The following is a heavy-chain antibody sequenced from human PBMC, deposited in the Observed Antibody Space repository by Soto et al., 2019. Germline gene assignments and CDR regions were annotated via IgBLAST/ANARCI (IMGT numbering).Heavy chain of an antibody. Sequence: QVQLVESGGGVVQPGRSLRLSCAASGFTFSSYGMHWVRQAPGKGLEWVAVISYDGSNKYYADSVKGRFTISRDKSKNALYLQMESLKGEDKGGYYCWEEFLTAVAGKEYGGPGTLVTGS. V-gene: IGHV3-30*18. D-gene: IGHD6-19*01. CDR1: GFTFSSYG. CDR2: ISYDGSNK. J-gene: IGHJ4*02. CDR3: WEEFLTAVAGKEY.